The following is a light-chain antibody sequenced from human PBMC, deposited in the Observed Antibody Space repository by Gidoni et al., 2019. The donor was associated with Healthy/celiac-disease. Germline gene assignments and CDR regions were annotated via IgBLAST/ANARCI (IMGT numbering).Light chain of an antibody. CDR1: QSLLHSNGYNY. CDR3: MQALQTPT. V-gene: IGKV2-28*01. CDR2: LGS. J-gene: IGKJ4*01. Sequence: DSVPTQSPLSLPVTPGEPASISCRSSQSLLHSNGYNYLDWYLQKPGQSPQLLIYLGSNRASGVPDRFSGSGSGTDFTLKISRVEAEDVGVYYCMQALQTPTFGGGTKVEIK.